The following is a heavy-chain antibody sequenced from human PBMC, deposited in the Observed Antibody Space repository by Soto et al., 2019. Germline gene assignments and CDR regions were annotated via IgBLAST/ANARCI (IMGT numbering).Heavy chain of an antibody. D-gene: IGHD2-15*01. V-gene: IGHV1-18*01. CDR1: GYTFTSYG. CDR2: ISAYNGNT. J-gene: IGHJ6*02. Sequence: ASVKVSCKASGYTFTSYGISWVRQAPGQGLEWMGWISAYNGNTNYAQKLQGRVTMTTDTSTSTAYMELRSLRSDDTAVYYCARGGYCSGVSCYHYYYYGMDVWGQGTTVTVSS. CDR3: ARGGYCSGVSCYHYYYYGMDV.